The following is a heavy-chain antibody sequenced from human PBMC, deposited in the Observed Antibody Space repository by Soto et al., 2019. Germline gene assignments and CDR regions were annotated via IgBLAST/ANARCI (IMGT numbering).Heavy chain of an antibody. J-gene: IGHJ4*02. Sequence: GGSLRLSCVVSGFTFSSYAMHWVRQAPGKGLEYLSAISNNGGSTYYANSVKGRFTISRDNSKNTLYLQMGSLRAEDMAVYYCAKGYCSGGSCLGPSDYWSQGTLVTVSS. CDR2: ISNNGGST. CDR1: GFTFSSYA. CDR3: AKGYCSGGSCLGPSDY. D-gene: IGHD2-15*01. V-gene: IGHV3-64*01.